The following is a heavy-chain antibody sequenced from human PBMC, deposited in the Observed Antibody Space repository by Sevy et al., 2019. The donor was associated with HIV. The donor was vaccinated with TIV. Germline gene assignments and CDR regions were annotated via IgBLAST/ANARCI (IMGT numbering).Heavy chain of an antibody. CDR1: GYTFTSYG. D-gene: IGHD7-27*01. CDR3: ARDGYLGTESYYFDY. V-gene: IGHV1-18*01. Sequence: ASVKVSCKASGYTFTSYGISWVRQAPGQGLEWMGWISAYNGNTNYAQKLQGRVTMTTDTSTSTTYMELRSLRSDDTAVYYCARDGYLGTESYYFDYWGQGTLVTVSS. J-gene: IGHJ4*02. CDR2: ISAYNGNT.